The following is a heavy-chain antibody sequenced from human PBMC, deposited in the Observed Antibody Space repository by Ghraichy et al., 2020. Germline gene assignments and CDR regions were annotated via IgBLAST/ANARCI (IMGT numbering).Heavy chain of an antibody. J-gene: IGHJ4*02. D-gene: IGHD3-16*02. Sequence: GGSLRLSCAAFGFTFSNYWMTWVRQAPGRGLEWVANIKQDESEKYYVDSVKGRFTISRDNAKNLLYLQMNSLRAEDTAVYYCASGVCSYDYVWGSYPLDSWGQGTLVTVSS. CDR1: GFTFSNYW. V-gene: IGHV3-7*01. CDR2: IKQDESEK. CDR3: ASGVCSYDYVWGSYPLDS.